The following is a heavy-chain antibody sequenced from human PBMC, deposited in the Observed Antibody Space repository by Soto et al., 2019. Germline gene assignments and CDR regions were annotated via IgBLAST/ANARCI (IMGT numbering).Heavy chain of an antibody. CDR1: GGTFSTFG. D-gene: IGHD3-16*01. CDR3: ARTAPMDAVDKYYYDF. V-gene: IGHV1-69*01. CDR2: IIPFFGTA. Sequence: QVQLVQSGAEVKKTGSSVKVSCKTSGGTFSTFGISWVRQAPGQGLEWMGGIIPFFGTAEYSQKFEDRITITVDESTNTLYMDLRSLTSEDTAIYYCARTAPMDAVDKYYYDFLGQGALVTVSS. J-gene: IGHJ4*02.